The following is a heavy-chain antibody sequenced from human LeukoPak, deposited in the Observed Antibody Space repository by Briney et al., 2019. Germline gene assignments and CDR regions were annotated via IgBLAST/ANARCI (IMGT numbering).Heavy chain of an antibody. CDR2: INPNNGGT. V-gene: IGHV1-2*02. Sequence: ASVKVSCKASGYTFTGYYMHWVRQAPGRGLEWMGWINPNNGGTNYAQKFQGRVTMSRDTSISTAYMELSRLRSDDTAVYYCARESTQYSSVPDYWGQGTLVTVSS. D-gene: IGHD6-19*01. CDR1: GYTFTGYY. CDR3: ARESTQYSSVPDY. J-gene: IGHJ4*02.